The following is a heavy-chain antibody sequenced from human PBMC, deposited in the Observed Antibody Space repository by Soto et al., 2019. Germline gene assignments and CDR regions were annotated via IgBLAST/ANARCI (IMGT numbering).Heavy chain of an antibody. D-gene: IGHD2-15*01. J-gene: IGHJ6*02. Sequence: ASVKVSCKASGYTFTSYAMHWVRQAPGQRLEWMGWINAGNGNTKYSQKFQGRVTITRDTSASTAYMELSSLRSEDTAVYHCATHLYSRILSHYYYGMDVRGQGTTVTVSS. CDR3: ATHLYSRILSHYYYGMDV. CDR1: GYTFTSYA. V-gene: IGHV1-3*01. CDR2: INAGNGNT.